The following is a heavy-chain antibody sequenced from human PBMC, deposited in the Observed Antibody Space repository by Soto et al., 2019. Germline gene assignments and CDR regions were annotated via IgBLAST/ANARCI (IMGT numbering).Heavy chain of an antibody. CDR1: GVSFEDYA. CDR2: ISWNSGRR. J-gene: IGHJ4*02. D-gene: IGHD4-4*01. CDR3: VRDIGGSTITTFFDY. Sequence: EAQLVESGGGLVQPGRSLRLSCAASGVSFEDYAMHWVRQAPGKGLEWVSGISWNSGRRDYADSVKGRFTISRDNAKNSLYLQMNSLRPEDTALYYCVRDIGGSTITTFFDYWGQGILVTVSS. V-gene: IGHV3-9*01.